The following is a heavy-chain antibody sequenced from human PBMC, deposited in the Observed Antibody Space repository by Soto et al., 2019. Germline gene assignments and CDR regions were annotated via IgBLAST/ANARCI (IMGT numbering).Heavy chain of an antibody. CDR3: AKERNGGSSLDS. CDR2: ISWDGGSI. V-gene: IGHV3-43*01. J-gene: IGHJ5*01. CDR1: GFKFDDYM. D-gene: IGHD2-15*01. Sequence: GGSLRLSCEASGFKFDDYMMHWVRQAPGKGLEWISLISWDGGSIDYADSIKGRFTVSRDNSKTSLYLHMDSLTSDDTAFYFCAKERNGGSSLDSWGQGILVTVSS.